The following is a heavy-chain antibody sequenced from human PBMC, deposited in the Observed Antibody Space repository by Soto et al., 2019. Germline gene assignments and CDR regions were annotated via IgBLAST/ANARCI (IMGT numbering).Heavy chain of an antibody. CDR2: IYYSGST. J-gene: IGHJ6*02. CDR1: GGSISSSSYY. V-gene: IGHV4-39*02. CDR3: AREDFWSGSLGMDV. D-gene: IGHD3-3*01. Sequence: PSETLSLTCTVSGGSISSSSYYWGWIRQPPGKGLEWIGSIYYSGSTYYNPSLKSRVTISVDTSKNQFSLRAEDTAVYYCAREDFWSGSLGMDVWGQGTTVTVSS.